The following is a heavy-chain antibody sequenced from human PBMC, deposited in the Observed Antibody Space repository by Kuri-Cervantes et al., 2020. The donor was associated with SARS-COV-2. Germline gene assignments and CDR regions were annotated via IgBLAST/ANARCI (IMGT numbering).Heavy chain of an antibody. V-gene: IGHV4-34*01. J-gene: IGHJ5*02. CDR1: GGPSSGSD. D-gene: IGHD2-2*01. CDR2: INHSGST. CDR3: ARRLVPAATKPPIGPKVTNPDTWFDP. Sequence: FAVQGGPSSGSDWSWTGKPPGKGLEWIGVINHSGSTNYNPSLKSRVTISVDTAKNQFTLKLSSVTAANTAVYYCARRLVPAATKPPIGPKVTNPDTWFDPWGQGTLVTVSS.